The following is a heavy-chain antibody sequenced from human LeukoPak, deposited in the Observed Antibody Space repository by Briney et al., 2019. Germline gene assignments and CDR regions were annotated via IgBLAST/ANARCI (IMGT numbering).Heavy chain of an antibody. CDR3: ARVAYGDYVDRGGPDY. V-gene: IGHV3-11*06. CDR1: GFTFSDYY. Sequence: GGSLRLSCAASGFTFSDYYMSWIREAPGKGLEWVSYISSSSSYTNYADSVKGRFTIHRDNAKTSVYLKMNSLRAEDTAVYYCARVAYGDYVDRGGPDYWGQGTLVTVSS. J-gene: IGHJ4*02. CDR2: ISSSSSYT. D-gene: IGHD4-17*01.